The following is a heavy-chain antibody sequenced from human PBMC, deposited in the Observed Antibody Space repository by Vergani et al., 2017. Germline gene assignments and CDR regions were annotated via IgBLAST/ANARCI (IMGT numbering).Heavy chain of an antibody. V-gene: IGHV3-23*01. CDR3: AKLVNYDFWSGYDTFDY. Sequence: EVQLLQSEGAVVQPGGSLRLSCVASGFTFSSHAMSWVRQGHGQGLEWVSSIKNTGDSTHYADSVKGRFTIARDNSKNTLYLQMNSLRVDDTAVYYCAKLVNYDFWSGYDTFDYWGQGTLVTVSS. J-gene: IGHJ4*02. CDR2: IKNTGDST. CDR1: GFTFSSHA. D-gene: IGHD3-3*01.